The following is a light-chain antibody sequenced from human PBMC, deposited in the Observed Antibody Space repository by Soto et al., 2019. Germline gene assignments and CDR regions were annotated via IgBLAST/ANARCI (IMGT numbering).Light chain of an antibody. CDR2: SAS. CDR1: QTILKY. V-gene: IGKV1-39*01. Sequence: DIQMTQSPSSLSASVGDRVTITCRASQTILKYLNWYQHKPGTAPKLLISSASAVQGGAPSRFSGSGSGTEFVLTITNLQAEDFATYYCQQSYTPLWTFGPGTKVDSK. J-gene: IGKJ1*01. CDR3: QQSYTPLWT.